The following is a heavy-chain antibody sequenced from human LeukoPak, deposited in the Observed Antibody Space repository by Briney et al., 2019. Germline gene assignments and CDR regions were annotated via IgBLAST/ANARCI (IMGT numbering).Heavy chain of an antibody. CDR1: GYTFTSYY. V-gene: IGHV1-46*01. D-gene: IGHD3-22*01. CDR3: ARDIRGNSTYYYDSSGYYYDY. CDR2: INPSGGST. J-gene: IGHJ4*02. Sequence: GASVKVSCKASGYTFTSYYMHWVRQAPGQGLEWMGIINPSGGSTSYAQKFQGRVTMTRHTSTSTVYMELSSLRSEDTAVYYCARDIRGNSTYYYDSSGYYYDYWGQGTLVTVSS.